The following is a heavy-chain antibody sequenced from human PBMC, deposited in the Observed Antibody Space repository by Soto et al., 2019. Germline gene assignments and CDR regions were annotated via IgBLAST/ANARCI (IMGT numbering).Heavy chain of an antibody. V-gene: IGHV1-18*04. CDR3: AREILSPDFYFHGMDV. J-gene: IGHJ6*01. D-gene: IGHD2-15*01. Sequence: QGQLVQSGAEVKKPGASVKVSCKASGYTFTSYGISWVRQAPGQGLEWMGWISAKKGNTKYAQKFQGRVTMTTDTSTRTAYMELRTLRSELTAVYYCAREILSPDFYFHGMDVWGPGTTVTVSS. CDR2: ISAKKGNT. CDR1: GYTFTSYG.